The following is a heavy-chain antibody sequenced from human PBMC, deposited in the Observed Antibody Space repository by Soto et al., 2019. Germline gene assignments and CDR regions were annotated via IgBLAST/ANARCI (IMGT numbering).Heavy chain of an antibody. J-gene: IGHJ4*02. CDR1: GFTFSSYA. Sequence: PGGSLRLSCAASGFTFSSYAMSWVRQAPGKGLEWVSAISSGRSTYYADSVKGRFTISRDNSKNTLYLQMNSLRAEDTAVYYCAKGYYDSSGYPYFDYWGQGTLVTVSS. CDR2: ISSGRST. V-gene: IGHV3-23*01. D-gene: IGHD3-22*01. CDR3: AKGYYDSSGYPYFDY.